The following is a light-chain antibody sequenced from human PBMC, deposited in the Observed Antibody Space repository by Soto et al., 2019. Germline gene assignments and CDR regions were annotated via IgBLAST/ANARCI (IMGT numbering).Light chain of an antibody. J-gene: IGKJ5*01. CDR3: QQCSNWPPGGLT. V-gene: IGKV3-11*01. CDR2: DAS. CDR1: QSVSSN. Sequence: EIVLTQSPATLSLSPGERATLSCRASQSVSSNLAGYQQKPAQAPMLLIYDASNRATGIPARFSGSGSGTDFTLTISSLETEDFAVYSCQQCSNWPPGGLTFGQGTRLEIK.